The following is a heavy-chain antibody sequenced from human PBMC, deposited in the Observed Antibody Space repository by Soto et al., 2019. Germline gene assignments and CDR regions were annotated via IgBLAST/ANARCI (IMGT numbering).Heavy chain of an antibody. V-gene: IGHV3-15*01. J-gene: IGHJ6*02. CDR2: VKSKTDGGTT. D-gene: IGHD2-15*01. Sequence: GGSLRLSCAASGFSFSYAWMSWVRQAPGKGLEWVGRVKSKTDGGTTDYAAPVKGRFTISRDDSKTTLYLQMNSLKTEDTAVYYCTTDCSGGSCYPGACYYYYGMDVWGQGTTVTVSS. CDR1: GFSFSYAW. CDR3: TTDCSGGSCYPGACYYYYGMDV.